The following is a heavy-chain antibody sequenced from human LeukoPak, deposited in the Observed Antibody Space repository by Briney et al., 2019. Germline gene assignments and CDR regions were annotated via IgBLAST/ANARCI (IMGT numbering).Heavy chain of an antibody. J-gene: IGHJ4*02. D-gene: IGHD3-16*01. CDR1: GVSISSSNSY. Sequence: SETLSLTCTVSGVSISSSNSYWGWIRQPPGKGLEWIGSIYYSGNTYYNASLKSQVSISIDTSKNQFSLRLTSVTAADTAVYYCARSRPWGAPNPFLQPEGLDDWGQGTLVTVSS. V-gene: IGHV4-39*01. CDR2: IYYSGNT. CDR3: ARSRPWGAPNPFLQPEGLDD.